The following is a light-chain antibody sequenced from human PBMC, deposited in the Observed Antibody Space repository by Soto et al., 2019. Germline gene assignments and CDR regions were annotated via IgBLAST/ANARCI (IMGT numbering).Light chain of an antibody. Sequence: VLTQPPSVSGAPGQRVTISCTGSSSNIGAGYDVHWYQQLPGTAPKLLIYGNSNRPSGVPDRFSGSKSGTSASLAITGLQAEDEADYSCQSYDSSLSVVFGGGTKVTVL. CDR3: QSYDSSLSVV. V-gene: IGLV1-40*01. CDR2: GNS. CDR1: SSNIGAGYD. J-gene: IGLJ2*01.